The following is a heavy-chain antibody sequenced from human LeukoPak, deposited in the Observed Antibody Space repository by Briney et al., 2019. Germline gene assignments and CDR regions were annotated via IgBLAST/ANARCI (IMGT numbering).Heavy chain of an antibody. Sequence: GGSLRLSCAASGFTFDDYAMHWVRQAPGKGLEWVSLISWDGSNTYYADSVKGRFTNSRDNSKNSLYLQMNSPRAEDTALYYCTKVKWAVDCTTTSCPYFDYWGQGTLVTVSS. V-gene: IGHV3-43D*03. D-gene: IGHD2-2*01. CDR1: GFTFDDYA. CDR2: ISWDGSNT. CDR3: TKVKWAVDCTTTSCPYFDY. J-gene: IGHJ4*02.